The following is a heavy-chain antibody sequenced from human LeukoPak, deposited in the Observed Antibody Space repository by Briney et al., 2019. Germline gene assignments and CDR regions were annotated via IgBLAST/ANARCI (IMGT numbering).Heavy chain of an antibody. Sequence: ASVKVSCKASGYTFTSYDINWVRQATGQGLEWMGWMNPNSGNTGYAQKFQGRATMTRNTSISTAYVELSSLRSEDTAVYYCARGEAVLRYFDWLPDVWGQGTTVTVSS. J-gene: IGHJ6*02. CDR1: GYTFTSYD. D-gene: IGHD3-9*01. CDR2: MNPNSGNT. CDR3: ARGEAVLRYFDWLPDV. V-gene: IGHV1-8*01.